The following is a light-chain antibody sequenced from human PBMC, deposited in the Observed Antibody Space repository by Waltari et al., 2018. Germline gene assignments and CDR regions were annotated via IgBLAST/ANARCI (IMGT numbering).Light chain of an antibody. CDR2: SAS. CDR3: QQYSDWLAPT. CDR1: QSVSGY. Sequence: EIVMTQSPATLSVSPGERAILSCRASQSVSGYLAWYQQKPGQAPRLLIYSASTRVTGIPARFSGSGSGTEFTLTISSLQSEDFAVDHCQQYSDWLAPTFGGGTKVEI. J-gene: IGKJ4*01. V-gene: IGKV3-15*01.